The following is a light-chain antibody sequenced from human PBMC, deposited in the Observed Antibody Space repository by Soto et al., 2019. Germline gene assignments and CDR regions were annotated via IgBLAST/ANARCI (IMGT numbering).Light chain of an antibody. CDR1: QDISNY. CDR3: QQYDNLPFWT. J-gene: IGKJ1*01. CDR2: DAA. Sequence: DIQMTQSPSSLSASVGDRVTITCQASQDISNYLNWYQQKPGKAPKLLIYDAANLETGVPSRFSGSGSGTDLTFTISSLQPEDIATYYCQQYDNLPFWTFGQGTKVELK. V-gene: IGKV1-33*01.